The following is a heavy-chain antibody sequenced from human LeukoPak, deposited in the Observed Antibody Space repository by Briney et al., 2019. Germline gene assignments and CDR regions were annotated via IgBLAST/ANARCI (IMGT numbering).Heavy chain of an antibody. J-gene: IGHJ3*02. CDR1: GYSISSGYY. V-gene: IGHV4-38-2*01. CDR3: ARVKTSSFVFDI. CDR2: IYHSGNT. Sequence: SETLSLTCAVSGYSISSGYYWGWIRQPPGKGLEWIASIYHSGNTYYNPSLKSRITISVDTSKNHFSLNLSSVTAADTAVYYCARVKTSSFVFDIWGQGTMVTVSS.